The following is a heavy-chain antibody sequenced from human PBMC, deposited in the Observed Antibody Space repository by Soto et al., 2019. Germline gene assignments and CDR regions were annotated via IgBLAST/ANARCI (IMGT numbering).Heavy chain of an antibody. V-gene: IGHV3-23*01. J-gene: IGHJ3*02. CDR3: AKDSRVVAATHDAFDI. CDR1: GFTFSSYA. CDR2: ISGSGGST. D-gene: IGHD2-15*01. Sequence: GGSLRLSCAASGFTFSSYAMSWVRQAPGKGLEWVSAISGSGGSTYYADSVKGRFTISRDNSKNTLYLQMNSLRAEDTAVYYCAKDSRVVAATHDAFDIWGQGTMVTVSS.